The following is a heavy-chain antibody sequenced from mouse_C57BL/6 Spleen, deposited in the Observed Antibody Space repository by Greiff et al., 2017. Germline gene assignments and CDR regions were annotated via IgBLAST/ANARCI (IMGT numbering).Heavy chain of an antibody. D-gene: IGHD2-4*01. Sequence: EVQLQQSGAELVRPGASVKLSCTASGFNIQDYYMHWVKQRPEQGLEWIGRIDPEDGDTAYAPKFQGKATMTADTSSNTAYLQLSSLTSEDTAVDYGTTNYDYDGVYYFDYWGQGTTLTVSS. CDR3: TTNYDYDGVYYFDY. V-gene: IGHV14-1*01. CDR2: IDPEDGDT. J-gene: IGHJ2*01. CDR1: GFNIQDYY.